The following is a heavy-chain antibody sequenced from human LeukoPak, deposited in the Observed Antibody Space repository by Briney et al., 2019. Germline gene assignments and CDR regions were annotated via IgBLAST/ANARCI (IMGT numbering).Heavy chain of an antibody. D-gene: IGHD2-15*01. CDR2: INSNGGGT. V-gene: IGHV3-23*01. CDR1: GFTFSSYA. J-gene: IGHJ4*02. CDR3: AKGGGASCYSAAEI. Sequence: GGSLRLSCAASGFTFSSYAMSWVRQAPGKGLEWVSVINSNGGGTYYAASVKGRFTISRDNSKNTLYLQMNSLRAEDTALYYCAKGGGASCYSAAEIWGQGTLVTVSS.